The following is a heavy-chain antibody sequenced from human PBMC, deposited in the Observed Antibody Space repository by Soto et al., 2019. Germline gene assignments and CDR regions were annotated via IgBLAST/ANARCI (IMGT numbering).Heavy chain of an antibody. CDR1: GVPISSTTYC. CDR2: IYYSGST. D-gene: IGHD2-8*01. J-gene: IGHJ5*02. V-gene: IGHV4-39*01. Sequence: ETLSLTCTLSGVPISSTTYCWGGIRQPPGKGLEWIGSIYYSGSTYYNPSLKSRVTISVDTSKNQFSLKLSSVTAADTAVYYCARQDGIALRVYNWFDPWGQGTLVTVSS. CDR3: ARQDGIALRVYNWFDP.